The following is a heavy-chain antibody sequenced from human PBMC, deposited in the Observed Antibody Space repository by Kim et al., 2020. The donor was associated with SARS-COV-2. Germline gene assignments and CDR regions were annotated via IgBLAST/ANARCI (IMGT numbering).Heavy chain of an antibody. CDR3: ARALPTGYDSSGYYYSWFDP. V-gene: IGHV4-61*01. D-gene: IGHD3-22*01. CDR1: GGSVSSGSYY. Sequence: SETLSLTCTVSGGSVSSGSYYWSWIRQPPGKGLEWIGYIYYSGSTNYNPSLKSRVTISVDTSKNQFSLKLSSVTAADTAVYYCARALPTGYDSSGYYYSWFDPWGQGTLVTVSS. CDR2: IYYSGST. J-gene: IGHJ5*02.